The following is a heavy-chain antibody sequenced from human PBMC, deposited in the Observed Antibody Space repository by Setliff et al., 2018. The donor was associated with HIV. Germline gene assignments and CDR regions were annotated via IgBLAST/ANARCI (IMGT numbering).Heavy chain of an antibody. D-gene: IGHD5-18*01. V-gene: IGHV3-30*02. CDR1: GFTFISYG. CDR2: IRYDGSYR. CDR3: AKMHTAMDPDTFDI. Sequence: GGSLRLSCAVSGFTFISYGMYWVRQAPGKGLEWVAFIRYDGSYRYYVDSVKGRSTISRDNSKNTMFLQMNSLRVEDTAIYYCAKMHTAMDPDTFDIWGQGTMVTVSS. J-gene: IGHJ3*02.